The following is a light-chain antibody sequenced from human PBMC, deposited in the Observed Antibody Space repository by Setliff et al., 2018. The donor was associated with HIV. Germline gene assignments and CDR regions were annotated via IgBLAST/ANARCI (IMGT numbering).Light chain of an antibody. V-gene: IGLV2-11*01. J-gene: IGLJ1*01. CDR3: CSYMGSYMYV. CDR1: SNDVGAYSF. Sequence: ALTQPRSVSGSPGQSVTISCTGTSNDVGAYSFVSWFQQLPGAVPRLMIFDSNKRPSGVPDRFSGSKSGNTASLTISGLRPDDEADYYCCSYMGSYMYVFGTGTKVTV. CDR2: DSN.